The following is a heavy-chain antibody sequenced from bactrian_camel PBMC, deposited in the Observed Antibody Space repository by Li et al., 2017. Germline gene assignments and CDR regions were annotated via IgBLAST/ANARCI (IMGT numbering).Heavy chain of an antibody. Sequence: QLVESGGGSVQARGSLNISCVASTDTYSHYCMGWFRQAPGKEREGVARMSPGGSTTYYADSVKGRFTGSRDNAKNTLYLQMSSLKPEDTAMYYCAARKTRAACSTASSWYDYWGQGTQVTVS. V-gene: IGHV3S31*01. CDR3: AARKTRAACSTASSWYDY. D-gene: IGHD3*01. J-gene: IGHJ4*01. CDR1: TDTYSHYC. CDR2: MSPGGSTT.